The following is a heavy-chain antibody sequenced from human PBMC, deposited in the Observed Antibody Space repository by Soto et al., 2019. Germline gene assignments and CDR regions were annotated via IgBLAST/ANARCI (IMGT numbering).Heavy chain of an antibody. Sequence: GGSLRLSCEASGFTFITLGMHWVRQAPGKGLDWVAVISYDGSNKYYADSVKGRFTISRDNSKNTLYLQMNSLRAEDTAVYYCAKDSASSWYPIYYYYGMDVWGQGTTVTVSS. V-gene: IGHV3-30*18. CDR1: GFTFITLG. D-gene: IGHD6-13*01. J-gene: IGHJ6*02. CDR2: ISYDGSNK. CDR3: AKDSASSWYPIYYYYGMDV.